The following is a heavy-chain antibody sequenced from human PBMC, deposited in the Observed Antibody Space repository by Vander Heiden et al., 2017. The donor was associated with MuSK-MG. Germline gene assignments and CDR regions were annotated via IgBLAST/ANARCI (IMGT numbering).Heavy chain of an antibody. Sequence: QVQLQQWGAGLLKPSATLSLTCAVYGGSFSGYYWSWIRQPPGKGLVWIGEINHSGSTNYTPSLKCRVTISVDTSKNQFSLKLGSVTAADTAVYYCARGDYDFWSGYLDNWFDPWGQGTLGTVAA. CDR1: GGSFSGYY. CDR2: INHSGST. J-gene: IGHJ5*02. V-gene: IGHV4-34*01. CDR3: ARGDYDFWSGYLDNWFDP. D-gene: IGHD3-3*01.